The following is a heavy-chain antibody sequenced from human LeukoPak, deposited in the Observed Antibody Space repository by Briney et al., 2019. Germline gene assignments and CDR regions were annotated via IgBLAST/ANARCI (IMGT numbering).Heavy chain of an antibody. D-gene: IGHD6-13*01. CDR3: ARLGQQLVPGYYYYYMDV. CDR1: GYTFTGYD. V-gene: IGHV1-8*01. Sequence: GASVKVSCKASGYTFTGYDINWVRQATGQGLEWMGWMNPNSGNTGYAQKFQGRVTMTRNTSISTAYMELSSLRSEDTAVYYCARLGQQLVPGYYYYYMDVWGKGTTVTISS. J-gene: IGHJ6*03. CDR2: MNPNSGNT.